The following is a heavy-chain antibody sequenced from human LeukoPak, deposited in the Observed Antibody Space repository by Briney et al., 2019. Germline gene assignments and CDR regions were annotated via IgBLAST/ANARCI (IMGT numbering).Heavy chain of an antibody. J-gene: IGHJ4*02. V-gene: IGHV3-43*01. CDR1: GFTFDDST. Sequence: GGSLRLSCAASGFTFDDSTMHWVRQRPGKGLEWVSLISWDGGTTYYADSVKGRFTISRDNSKNSFYLQMNSLANEDTALYYCAKEWSGTSLEDYYFDSWGQGTLVSVSS. CDR2: ISWDGGTT. D-gene: IGHD3-3*01. CDR3: AKEWSGTSLEDYYFDS.